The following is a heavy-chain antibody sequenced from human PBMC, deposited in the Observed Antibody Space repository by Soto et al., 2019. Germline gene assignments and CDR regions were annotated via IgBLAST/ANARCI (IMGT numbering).Heavy chain of an antibody. D-gene: IGHD3-10*01. CDR3: ASGGSGRTKYLGY. Sequence: QLQLQESGSGLVKPSQTLSLTCAVSGGSISSGGYSWSWIRQPPGKGLEWIGYIYHSGSTYYNPSLKSRVXXSXDXXKNQFSLKLSSVTAADTAVYYCASGGSGRTKYLGYWGQGTLVTVSS. J-gene: IGHJ4*02. CDR2: IYHSGST. V-gene: IGHV4-30-2*01. CDR1: GGSISSGGYS.